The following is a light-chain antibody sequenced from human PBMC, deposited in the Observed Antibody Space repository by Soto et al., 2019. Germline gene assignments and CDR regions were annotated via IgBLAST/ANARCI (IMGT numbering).Light chain of an antibody. CDR2: GAS. Sequence: DIVLTQTPGTLSLSPGDRATLSCRASQRVGSNYLAWYQQKSGQPPRLLIHGASSRATGVPDRFSSSGSGTNFSLTNASLQPEDFATYYCKQSFTIPRLSFGGGNRVELK. CDR1: QRVGSNY. V-gene: IGKV3-20*01. CDR3: KQSFTIPRLS. J-gene: IGKJ4*01.